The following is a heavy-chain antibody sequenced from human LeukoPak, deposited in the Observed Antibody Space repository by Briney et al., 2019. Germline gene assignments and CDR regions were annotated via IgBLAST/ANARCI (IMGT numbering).Heavy chain of an antibody. CDR3: VRGCYSNSRGPCYYGLDV. CDR2: SRSKVHSYTT. V-gene: IGHV3-72*01. CDR1: GFTFSDHY. D-gene: IGHD3-22*01. Sequence: HPGGSLRLSCAASGFTFSDHYMDWVRQSAGKGLEWVGRSRSKVHSYTTEYATSVKGRFTISRDASKNSLYLQMNSLKTEDTAVYYCVRGCYSNSRGPCYYGLDVWGQGTTVTVSS. J-gene: IGHJ6*02.